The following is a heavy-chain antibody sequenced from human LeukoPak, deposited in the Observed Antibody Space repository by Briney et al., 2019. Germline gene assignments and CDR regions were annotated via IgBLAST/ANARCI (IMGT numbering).Heavy chain of an antibody. CDR1: GDSISSSHYC. J-gene: IGHJ4*02. D-gene: IGHD6-13*01. V-gene: IGHV4-39*07. Sequence: SETLSLTCTVSGDSISSSHYCWGWLRQPPGTGLEWIGSIYYSGSTYYNPSLKSRVTISVDTSKNQFSLKLSSVTAADTAVYYCARHVIAPPQQRCFDYWGQGTLVTVSP. CDR2: IYYSGST. CDR3: ARHVIAPPQQRCFDY.